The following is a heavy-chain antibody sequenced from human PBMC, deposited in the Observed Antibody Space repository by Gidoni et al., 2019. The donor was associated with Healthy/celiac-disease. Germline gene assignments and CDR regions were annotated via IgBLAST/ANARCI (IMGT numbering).Heavy chain of an antibody. J-gene: IGHJ4*02. CDR3: ARDGYYYDRSD. D-gene: IGHD3-22*01. CDR1: GGTFSSYT. V-gene: IGHV1-69*04. CDR2: IIPILGIA. Sequence: VQKPGSSVKVSCQASGGTFSSYTISWVRQAPGQGLEWMGRIIPILGIANYAQKFQGRVTITADKSTSTAYMELSSLRSEDTAVYYCARDGYYYDRSDWGQGTLVTVSS.